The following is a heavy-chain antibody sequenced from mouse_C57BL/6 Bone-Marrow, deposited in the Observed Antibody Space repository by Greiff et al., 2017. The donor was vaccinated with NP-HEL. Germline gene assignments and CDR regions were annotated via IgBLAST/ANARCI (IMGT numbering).Heavy chain of an antibody. CDR2: ISSGSSTI. V-gene: IGHV5-17*01. CDR1: GFTFSDYG. Sequence: EVNLVESGGGLVKPGGSLKLSCAASGFTFSDYGMHWVRQAPEKGLEWVAYISSGSSTIYYADTVKGRFTISRDNAKNTLFLQMTSLRSEDTAMYYCARCYGSSYIYAMDYWGQGTSVTVSS. CDR3: ARCYGSSYIYAMDY. J-gene: IGHJ4*01. D-gene: IGHD1-1*01.